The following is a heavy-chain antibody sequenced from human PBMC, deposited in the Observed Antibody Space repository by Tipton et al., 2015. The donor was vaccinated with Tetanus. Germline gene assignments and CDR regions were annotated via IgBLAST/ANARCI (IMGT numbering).Heavy chain of an antibody. CDR1: GGSISTTSDY. CDR2: LYYTGTT. Sequence: LRLSCTVSGGSISTTSDYWGWIRQPPGTGLEWIGSLYYTGTTYYNPSFKSRLPISVDTSKNQFSLRLSSVTASDTAVYFCARHSLKLGMWAFDIWGRGTLVTVSS. D-gene: IGHD7-27*01. V-gene: IGHV4-39*01. J-gene: IGHJ3*02. CDR3: ARHSLKLGMWAFDI.